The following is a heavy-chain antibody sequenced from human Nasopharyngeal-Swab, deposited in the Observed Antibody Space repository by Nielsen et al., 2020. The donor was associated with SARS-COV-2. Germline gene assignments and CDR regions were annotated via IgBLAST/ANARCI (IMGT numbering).Heavy chain of an antibody. CDR3: AKGRTTNWFDS. CDR1: GYIFTDYS. CDR2: INPNRGGT. D-gene: IGHD2/OR15-2a*01. Sequence: ASVKVSCKTSGYIFTDYSMHWVRPAPGQGLEWLSWINPNRGGTKYAQNFQGRVTLTRDMPSRTAYMELSRLTSDDTAVYYCAKGRTTNWFDSWGQGTLVTVSS. J-gene: IGHJ5*01. V-gene: IGHV1-2*02.